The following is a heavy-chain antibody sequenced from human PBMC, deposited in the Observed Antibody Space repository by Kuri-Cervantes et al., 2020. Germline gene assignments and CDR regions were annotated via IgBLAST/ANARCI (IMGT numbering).Heavy chain of an antibody. CDR2: IYHSGST. D-gene: IGHD3-9*01. CDR1: GGSISSSNW. CDR3: ARGLLRYFDWLLYVGVGGFDY. Sequence: SETLSLTCAVSGGSISSSNWWSWVRQPPGKGLEWIGEIYHSGSTNYNPSLKSRVTIPVDTSKNQFSLKLSSVTAADTAVYYCARGLLRYFDWLLYVGVGGFDYWGQGTLVTVSS. V-gene: IGHV4-4*02. J-gene: IGHJ4*02.